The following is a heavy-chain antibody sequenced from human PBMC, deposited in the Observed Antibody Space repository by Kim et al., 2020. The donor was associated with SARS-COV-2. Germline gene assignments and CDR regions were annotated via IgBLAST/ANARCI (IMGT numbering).Heavy chain of an antibody. J-gene: IGHJ4*02. D-gene: IGHD3-22*01. CDR2: T. CDR3: TTDLIVETSDY. Sequence: TDYAAPVKGRFTISKADSKNTLYLQMNSLKTEDTAVYYCTTDLIVETSDYWGQGTLVTVSS. V-gene: IGHV3-15*01.